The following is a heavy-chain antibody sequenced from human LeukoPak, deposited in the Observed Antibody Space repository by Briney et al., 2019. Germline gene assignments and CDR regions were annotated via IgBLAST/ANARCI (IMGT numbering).Heavy chain of an antibody. D-gene: IGHD2-15*01. V-gene: IGHV3-43*02. CDR2: ISGDGGST. CDR1: GFTFDDYA. CDR3: AKDPYPVVAAKFNWFDP. J-gene: IGHJ5*02. Sequence: GESLGLSCAASGFTFDDYAMHWVRQAPGKGLEWVSLISGDGGSTYYAESVKGRFTISRDNSKNSLYLQMNSLRTEDTTLYYCAKDPYPVVAAKFNWFDPWGQGTLVTVSS.